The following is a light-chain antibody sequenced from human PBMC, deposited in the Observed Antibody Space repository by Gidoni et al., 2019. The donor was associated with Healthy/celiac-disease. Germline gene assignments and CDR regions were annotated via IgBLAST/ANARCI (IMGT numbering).Light chain of an antibody. J-gene: IGLJ2*01. CDR1: SSDVGSYNL. CDR2: EGS. Sequence: QSALTQPASVLGSPGQSITTPCTGTSSDVGSYNLVSWYQQHPGKAPKLMIYEGSKRPSGVSNRFSGSKSGNTASLTISGLQAEDEADYYCCSYAGSSTFVVFGGGTKLTVL. CDR3: CSYAGSSTFVV. V-gene: IGLV2-23*03.